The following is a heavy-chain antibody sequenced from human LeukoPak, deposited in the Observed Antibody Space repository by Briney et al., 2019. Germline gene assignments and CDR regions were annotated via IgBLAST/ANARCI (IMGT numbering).Heavy chain of an antibody. Sequence: SETLSLTCAVYGGSFSDYYWNWIRQPPGKGLEWIGEINHSGSTNYNPSLKSRVTISVDTSKSQFSLKLRSVTAADTAAYYCARGRGVVVPAATYWYFHLWGRGTLVTVSS. J-gene: IGHJ2*01. CDR2: INHSGST. D-gene: IGHD2-2*01. V-gene: IGHV4-34*01. CDR3: ARGRGVVVPAATYWYFHL. CDR1: GGSFSDYY.